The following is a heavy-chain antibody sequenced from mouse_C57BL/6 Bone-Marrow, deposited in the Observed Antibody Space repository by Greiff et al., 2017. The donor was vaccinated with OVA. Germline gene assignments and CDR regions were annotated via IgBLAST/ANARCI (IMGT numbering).Heavy chain of an antibody. D-gene: IGHD6-2*01. CDR3: TRGNKKKKKSLGPDWYFDV. CDR2: IYPGSGST. CDR1: GYTFTSYW. Sequence: QVQLQQPGAELVKPGASVKMSCKASGYTFTSYWITWVKQRPGQGLEWIGDIYPGSGSTNYNEKFKSKATLTVDTSSSTAYMQLSSLTNEDSAVYYCTRGNKKKKKSLGPDWYFDVWGTGTTVTVSS. V-gene: IGHV1-55*01. J-gene: IGHJ1*03.